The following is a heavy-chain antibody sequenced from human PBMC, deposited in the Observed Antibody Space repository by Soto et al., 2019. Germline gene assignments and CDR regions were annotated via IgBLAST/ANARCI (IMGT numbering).Heavy chain of an antibody. J-gene: IGHJ3*02. Sequence: GGSLRLSCAASGFTFSSYSMNWVRQAPGKGLEWVSSISSSSSYIYYADSVKGRFTISRDNAKNSLYLQMNSLRAEDTAVYYCAREGFPHRAFDIWGQGTMVTVSS. CDR2: ISSSSSYI. CDR3: AREGFPHRAFDI. V-gene: IGHV3-21*01. CDR1: GFTFSSYS.